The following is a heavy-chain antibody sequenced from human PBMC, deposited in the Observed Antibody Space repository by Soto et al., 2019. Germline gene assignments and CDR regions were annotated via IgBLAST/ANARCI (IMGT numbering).Heavy chain of an antibody. CDR1: CGSISSGGYY. J-gene: IGHJ6*02. CDR3: ARDSRGYYDSSGRYHYYYYGMDV. D-gene: IGHD3-22*01. V-gene: IGHV4-31*03. Sequence: PSETLSLTCTVSCGSISSGGYYWSWIRQHPGKGLEWIGYIYYSGSTYYNPSLKSRVTISVDTSKNQFSLKLSSVTAADTAVYYCARDSRGYYDSSGRYHYYYYGMDVWGQGTTVTVSS. CDR2: IYYSGST.